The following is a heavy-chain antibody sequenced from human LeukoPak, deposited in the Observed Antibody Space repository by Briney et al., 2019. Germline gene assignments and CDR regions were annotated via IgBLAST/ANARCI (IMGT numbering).Heavy chain of an antibody. CDR2: INPSGGST. Sequence: ASVKVSCKASGGTFSSYAISWVRQAPGQGLEWMGIINPSGGSTSYAQKFQGRVTMTRDTSTSTVYMELSSLRSEDTAVYYCARTPLTMIVHAFDIWGQGTMVTVSS. D-gene: IGHD3-22*01. J-gene: IGHJ3*02. CDR3: ARTPLTMIVHAFDI. CDR1: GGTFSSYA. V-gene: IGHV1-46*01.